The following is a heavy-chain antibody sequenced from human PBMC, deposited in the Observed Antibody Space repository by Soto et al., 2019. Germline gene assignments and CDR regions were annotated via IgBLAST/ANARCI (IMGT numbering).Heavy chain of an antibody. J-gene: IGHJ6*02. D-gene: IGHD2-21*02. V-gene: IGHV4-61*01. CDR3: ARDLVTQLYYYGMDV. CDR2: IYYSGST. Sequence: PSETLSLTCTVSGGSVSSGSYYWSWIRQPPGKGLEWIGYIYYSGSTNYNPSLKSRVTISVDTSKNQFSLKLSSVTAADTAVYYCARDLVTQLYYYGMDVWGQGTTVTVSS. CDR1: GGSVSSGSYY.